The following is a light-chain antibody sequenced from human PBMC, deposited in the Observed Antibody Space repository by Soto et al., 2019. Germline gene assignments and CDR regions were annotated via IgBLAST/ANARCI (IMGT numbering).Light chain of an antibody. CDR1: QSISNS. J-gene: IGKJ2*01. CDR2: GVS. CDR3: QQYNSWPPRT. Sequence: EIVMTQSPASLSVSPGETATLSCRASQSISNSLAWYQQKPGQAPSLLIYGVSTRATGIPARFSGSGSGTEFTLTISSLQSEDSALYYCQQYNSWPPRTFGQGTKLEIK. V-gene: IGKV3-15*01.